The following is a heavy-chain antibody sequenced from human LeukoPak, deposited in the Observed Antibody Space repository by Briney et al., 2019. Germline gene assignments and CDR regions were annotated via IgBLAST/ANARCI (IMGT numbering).Heavy chain of an antibody. Sequence: ASVKVSCKASGYTFSTYPLNWVRQAPGQGLEWMGGIIPIFGTANYAQKFQGRVTITADESTSTACMELSSLRSEDTAVYYCARDRLGDSYYYYYGMDVWGQGTTVTVSS. V-gene: IGHV1-69*13. CDR1: GYTFSTYP. CDR3: ARDRLGDSYYYYYGMDV. D-gene: IGHD3-16*01. J-gene: IGHJ6*02. CDR2: IIPIFGTA.